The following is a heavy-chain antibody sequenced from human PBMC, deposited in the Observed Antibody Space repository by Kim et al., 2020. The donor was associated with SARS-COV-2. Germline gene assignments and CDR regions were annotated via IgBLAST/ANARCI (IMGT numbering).Heavy chain of an antibody. V-gene: IGHV3-30*07. Sequence: VRGRFTTSRDKAKNTRYLQMNSLETEDTAVYYCASVGAMYSAVKDAFDIWGHGTMVTVSS. J-gene: IGHJ3*02. D-gene: IGHD2-2*01. CDR3: ASVGAMYSAVKDAFDI.